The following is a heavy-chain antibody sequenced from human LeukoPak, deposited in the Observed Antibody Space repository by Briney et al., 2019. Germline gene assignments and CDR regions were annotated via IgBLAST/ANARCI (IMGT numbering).Heavy chain of an antibody. Sequence: SETLSLTCAVYGGSFSGYYWSWIRQPPGKGLEWIGEINHSGSTNYNPSLKSRVTISADTSKNQFSLKLSSVTAADTAVYYCARWVTGLDYWGQGTLVTVPS. D-gene: IGHD2-21*02. CDR2: INHSGST. J-gene: IGHJ4*02. CDR1: GGSFSGYY. V-gene: IGHV4-34*01. CDR3: ARWVTGLDY.